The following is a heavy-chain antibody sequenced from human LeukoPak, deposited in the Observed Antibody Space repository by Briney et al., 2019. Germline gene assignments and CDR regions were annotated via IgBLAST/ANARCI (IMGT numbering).Heavy chain of an antibody. Sequence: GGSLRLSCAASGFTFSSYGMLWVRQAPGKGLEWVTLISYDGRGKYYADSVKGRFTISRDNSENMLYLQMNSLRPEDTAVYYCARERSGYDHQYWGQGTLVTVSS. J-gene: IGHJ4*02. CDR3: ARERSGYDHQY. D-gene: IGHD5-12*01. V-gene: IGHV3-30*19. CDR1: GFTFSSYG. CDR2: ISYDGRGK.